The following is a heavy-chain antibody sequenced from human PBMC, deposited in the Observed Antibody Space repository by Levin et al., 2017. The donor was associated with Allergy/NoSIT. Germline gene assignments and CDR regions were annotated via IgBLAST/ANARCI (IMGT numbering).Heavy chain of an antibody. CDR1: GGSISSGTYY. J-gene: IGHJ3*02. CDR2: IHTSGNT. Sequence: SETLSLTCTVSGGSISSGTYYWSWIRQPAGKGLEWIGRIHTSGNTYYNPSLKRRLTLSLDTSKNQFSLNLSSVTAADTALYFCARDGAGSRLPDIWFGELSGTFDIWGQGTMVTVSS. CDR3: ARDGAGSRLPDIWFGELSGTFDI. V-gene: IGHV4-61*02. D-gene: IGHD3-10*01.